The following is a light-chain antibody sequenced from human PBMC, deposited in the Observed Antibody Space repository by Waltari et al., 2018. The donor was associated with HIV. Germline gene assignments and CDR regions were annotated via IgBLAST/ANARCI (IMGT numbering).Light chain of an antibody. Sequence: SSELTQDPAVSVALGQTVRITCQGDSLRTYSAGWYQQKPGPAPVLVISPRHDRPSGVPDRFSGTSSGNTASLTITGAQADDEADYYCNSRDSAGHHAVFGGGTKLTVL. CDR2: PRH. CDR1: SLRTYS. CDR3: NSRDSAGHHAV. V-gene: IGLV3-19*01. J-gene: IGLJ2*01.